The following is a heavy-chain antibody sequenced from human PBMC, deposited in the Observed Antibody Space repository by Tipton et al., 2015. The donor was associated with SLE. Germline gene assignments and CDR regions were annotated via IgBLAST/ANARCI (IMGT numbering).Heavy chain of an antibody. V-gene: IGHV1-18*01. CDR1: GFTFTDYG. J-gene: IGHJ5*02. CDR3: VSGSGVS. D-gene: IGHD1-26*01. Sequence: QLVQSEGEVRKPGASVTVSCKTSGFTFTDYGITWVRQAPGQGLEWMGWISGNDEDATYAQKWQGRVTLTTDTSTTTAFMELRNLRSDDTAVYYCVSGSGVSWGQGTLVIVSS. CDR2: ISGNDEDA.